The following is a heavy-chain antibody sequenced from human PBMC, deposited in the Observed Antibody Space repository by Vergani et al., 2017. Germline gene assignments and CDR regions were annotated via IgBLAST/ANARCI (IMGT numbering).Heavy chain of an antibody. CDR2: IYYSGST. CDR1: GGSISSYY. Sequence: QVQLQESGPGLVKPSETLSLTCTVSGGSISSYYWSWIRQPPGKGLEWIGYIYYSGSTNYNPPLKSRVTISVDTSKNQFSLKLSSVTAADTAVYYCARWGLAARPFPALDWGQGTLVTVSS. D-gene: IGHD6-6*01. CDR3: ARWGLAARPFPALD. V-gene: IGHV4-59*01. J-gene: IGHJ4*02.